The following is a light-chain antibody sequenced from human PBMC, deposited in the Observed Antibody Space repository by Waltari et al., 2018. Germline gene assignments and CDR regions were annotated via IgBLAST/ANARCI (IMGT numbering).Light chain of an antibody. CDR1: GSNIGAGYD. J-gene: IGLJ3*02. CDR3: QSYDTSLSVV. V-gene: IGLV1-40*01. CDR2: GST. Sequence: QSVLTQPPSVSGAPGQRVTISCTGSGSNIGAGYDVHWYQQLPRAAPKLLISGSTSRPLGVPARFFGSTSGTSASLAIIGLQAEDEAEYYCQSYDTSLSVVFGGGTKLTVL.